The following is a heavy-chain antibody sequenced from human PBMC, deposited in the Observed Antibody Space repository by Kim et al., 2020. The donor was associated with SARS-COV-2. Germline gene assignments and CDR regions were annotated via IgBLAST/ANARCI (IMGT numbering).Heavy chain of an antibody. CDR2: IDPSDSYT. Sequence: GESLKISCKGSGYSFTSYWISWVRQMPGKGLEWMGRIDPSDSYTNYSPSFQGHVTISADKSISTAYLQWSSLKASDTAMYYCARQFVECSGGSCYSGVVSFDYWGQGTLVTVSS. V-gene: IGHV5-10-1*01. D-gene: IGHD2-15*01. CDR1: GYSFTSYW. CDR3: ARQFVECSGGSCYSGVVSFDY. J-gene: IGHJ4*02.